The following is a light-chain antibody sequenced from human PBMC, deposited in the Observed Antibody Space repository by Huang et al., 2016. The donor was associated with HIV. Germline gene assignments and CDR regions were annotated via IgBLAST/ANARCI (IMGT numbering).Light chain of an antibody. CDR3: QQYNSYSPVT. CDR1: QSISSW. Sequence: DIQMIQSPSTLSASVGDRVTITCRASQSISSWLAWYQQKPGKAPNLLIYKASSLKSGVPSRFSGSGSGTEFTLTISSLQPDDFATYYCQQYNSYSPVTFGGGTKVEIK. CDR2: KAS. J-gene: IGKJ4*01. V-gene: IGKV1-5*03.